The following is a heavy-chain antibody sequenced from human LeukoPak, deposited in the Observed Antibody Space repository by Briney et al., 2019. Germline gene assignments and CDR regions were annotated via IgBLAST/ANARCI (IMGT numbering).Heavy chain of an antibody. Sequence: GGSLRLSCAASGFTFNDYHMNWIRQAPGKGLEGIAYISPGGDDIYFADSVRGRLTLSRDNAKNSLYLQMSSLTAEDTAVYYCASGRDIEVAGPGGYFDHWGQGNLVTVSS. D-gene: IGHD6-19*01. J-gene: IGHJ4*02. V-gene: IGHV3-11*01. CDR2: ISPGGDDI. CDR3: ASGRDIEVAGPGGYFDH. CDR1: GFTFNDYH.